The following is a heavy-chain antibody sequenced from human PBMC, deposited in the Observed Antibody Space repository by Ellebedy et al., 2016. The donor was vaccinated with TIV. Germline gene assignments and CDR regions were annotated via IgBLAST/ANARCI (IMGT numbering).Heavy chain of an antibody. Sequence: GSLRLSXAVYGGSFSDFYWSWIRQPPGKGLEWVGEIDHSGVTNYNPSLKSRVTISVDTSKNQFSLKLNSVTAADTAVYYCARWGGSIAAAYWGQGTLVTVSS. CDR1: GGSFSDFY. V-gene: IGHV4-34*01. CDR2: IDHSGVT. CDR3: ARWGGSIAAAY. J-gene: IGHJ4*02. D-gene: IGHD6-13*01.